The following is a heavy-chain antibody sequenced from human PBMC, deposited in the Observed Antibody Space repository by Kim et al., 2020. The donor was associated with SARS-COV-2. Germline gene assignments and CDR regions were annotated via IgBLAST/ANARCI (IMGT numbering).Heavy chain of an antibody. Sequence: KGPFTISRDNAKNSLYLQMNSLRAEDTAVYYCARGGGYYDFWSGYLTFDYWGQGTLVTVSS. V-gene: IGHV3-11*06. D-gene: IGHD3-3*01. J-gene: IGHJ4*02. CDR3: ARGGGYYDFWSGYLTFDY.